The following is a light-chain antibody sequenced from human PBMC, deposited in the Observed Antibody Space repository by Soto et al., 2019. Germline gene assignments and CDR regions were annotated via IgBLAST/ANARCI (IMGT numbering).Light chain of an antibody. J-gene: IGKJ1*01. CDR3: HQYYSTPPM. Sequence: DIVVTQSPDSLAVSLGERATINCKSSQSVLYSSNNKNYLAWYQQKPGQPPKLLIYWASTRESGVPDRFSGSGSGTEFTLTISSLQAEDVAVYYCHQYYSTPPMFGQGTKVEIK. CDR2: WAS. CDR1: QSVLYSSNNKNY. V-gene: IGKV4-1*01.